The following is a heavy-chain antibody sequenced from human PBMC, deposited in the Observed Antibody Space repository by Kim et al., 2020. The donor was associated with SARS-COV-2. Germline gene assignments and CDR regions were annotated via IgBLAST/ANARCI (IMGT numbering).Heavy chain of an antibody. CDR2: ISSSSSYI. J-gene: IGHJ4*02. Sequence: GGSLRLSCAASGFTFSSYSMNWVRQAPGKGLEWVSSISSSSSYIYYADSVKGRFTISRDNAKNSLYLQMNSLRAEDTAVYYCARDLAGQYQLLRNFDYWGQGTLVTVSS. CDR3: ARDLAGQYQLLRNFDY. V-gene: IGHV3-21*01. CDR1: GFTFSSYS. D-gene: IGHD2-2*01.